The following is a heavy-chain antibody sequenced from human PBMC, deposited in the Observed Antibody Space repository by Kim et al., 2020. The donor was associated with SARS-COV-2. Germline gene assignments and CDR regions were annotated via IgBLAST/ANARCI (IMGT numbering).Heavy chain of an antibody. D-gene: IGHD3-16*02. CDR2: IYYSGST. CDR3: ARTLRLGELSSLALGY. J-gene: IGHJ4*02. V-gene: IGHV4-39*07. CDR1: GGSISSSSYY. Sequence: SETLSLTCTVSGGSISSSSYYWGWIRQPPGKGLEWIGSIYYSGSTYYNPSLKSRVTISVDTSKNQFSLKLSSVTAADTAVYYCARTLRLGELSSLALGYWGQGTLVTVSS.